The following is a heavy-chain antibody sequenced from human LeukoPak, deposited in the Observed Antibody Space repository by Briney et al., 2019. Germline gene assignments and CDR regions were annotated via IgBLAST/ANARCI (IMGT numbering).Heavy chain of an antibody. Sequence: ASVKVSCKASGYTFTVYYIHWVRQAPGQGLEWMGWINPNSGGTNYAQKFQGRVTMTRDTSISTAYMELSRVRSDDTAVYYCAPTDVYYFDYWGQGTLVTVSS. CDR3: APTDVYYFDY. CDR2: INPNSGGT. J-gene: IGHJ4*02. V-gene: IGHV1-2*02. CDR1: GYTFTVYY.